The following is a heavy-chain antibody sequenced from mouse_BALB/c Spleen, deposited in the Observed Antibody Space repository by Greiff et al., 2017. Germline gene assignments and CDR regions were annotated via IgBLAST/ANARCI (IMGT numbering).Heavy chain of an antibody. Sequence: EVQLVESGPGLVKPSQSLYLTCSVTGYSITSGYYWNWIRQFPGNKLEWMGYISYDGSNNYNPSLKNRISITRDTSKNQFFLKLNSVTTEDTATYYCARDYGSSSHWGQGTTLTVSS. D-gene: IGHD1-1*01. CDR1: GYSITSGYY. V-gene: IGHV3-6*02. CDR2: ISYDGSN. CDR3: ARDYGSSSH. J-gene: IGHJ2*01.